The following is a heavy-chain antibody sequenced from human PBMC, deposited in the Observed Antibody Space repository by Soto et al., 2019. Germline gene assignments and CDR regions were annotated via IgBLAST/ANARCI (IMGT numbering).Heavy chain of an antibody. CDR2: IWYDGSNK. D-gene: IGHD5-12*01. CDR3: ARVHGQWLRDYYFDY. Sequence: GGSLRLSCAASGFTFSSYGMHWVRQAPGKGLEWVAVIWYDGSNKYYADSVKGRFTISRDNSKNTLYLQMNSLRAEDTAVYYCARVHGQWLRDYYFDYWGQGTLVTVSS. J-gene: IGHJ4*02. V-gene: IGHV3-33*01. CDR1: GFTFSSYG.